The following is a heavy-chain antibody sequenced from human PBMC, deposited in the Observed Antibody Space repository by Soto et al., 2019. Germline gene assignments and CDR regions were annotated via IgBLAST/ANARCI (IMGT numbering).Heavy chain of an antibody. D-gene: IGHD3-22*01. CDR1: GFTFSDYY. CDR3: ARDLGYYASDGYFDY. V-gene: IGHV3-11*01. CDR2: ISSSGDII. Sequence: VGSLRLSCAGSGFTFSDYYMSWIRQAPGKGLEWVSYISSSGDIIYYADSVKGRFTISRDNAKNSLYLQMNSLRAEDTAVYYCARDLGYYASDGYFDYWGQGTLVTVSS. J-gene: IGHJ4*02.